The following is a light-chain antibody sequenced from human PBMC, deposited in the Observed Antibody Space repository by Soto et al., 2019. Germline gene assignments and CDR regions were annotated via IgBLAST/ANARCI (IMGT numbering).Light chain of an antibody. V-gene: IGKV3-20*01. CDR2: GAS. CDR3: QQYGSPPPYT. Sequence: EIVLTQSPGTLSLSPGEIATLSCRASQSVSSSYLAWYQQKPGQAPRLLIYGASSRATVIPDRFSGSGSGTDFTLNISRLEPEDFAVYYCQQYGSPPPYTFGQCTNLEIK. CDR1: QSVSSSY. J-gene: IGKJ2*01.